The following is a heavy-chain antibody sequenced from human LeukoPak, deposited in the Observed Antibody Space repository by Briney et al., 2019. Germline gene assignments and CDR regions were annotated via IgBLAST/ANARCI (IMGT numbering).Heavy chain of an antibody. D-gene: IGHD1-7*01. Sequence: GGSLRLSCAASGFTFRNYLMNWVRQAPGKGLEWVSFISSTGGTIYYADSVKGRFTVSRDNGKNSLLLQMNSLRAEDTAVYYCARGITGTKMNYYYMDVWGKGTTVTVSS. CDR3: ARGITGTKMNYYYMDV. CDR1: GFTFRNYL. J-gene: IGHJ6*03. CDR2: ISSTGGTI. V-gene: IGHV3-48*01.